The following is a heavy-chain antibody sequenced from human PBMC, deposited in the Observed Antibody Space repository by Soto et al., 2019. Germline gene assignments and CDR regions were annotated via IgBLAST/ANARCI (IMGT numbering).Heavy chain of an antibody. CDR2: IYPSGST. CDR3: VRGRSYSVYDF. D-gene: IGHD5-12*01. CDR1: VGSISGHS. V-gene: IGHV4-4*07. J-gene: IGHJ4*02. Sequence: SETLSLACTVSVGSISGHSWVWIRQPAGKGLEWIGHIYPSGSTSYTPSLRSRVTMSLDTSTNKIFLNLTSVTAADTAVFYCVRGRSYSVYDFWGPGTLVTVSS.